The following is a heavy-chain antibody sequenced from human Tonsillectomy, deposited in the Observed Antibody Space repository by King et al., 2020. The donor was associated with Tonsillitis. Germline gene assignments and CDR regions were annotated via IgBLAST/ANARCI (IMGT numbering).Heavy chain of an antibody. D-gene: IGHD1-26*01. Sequence: VQLVESGGGLVQPGGSLRLSCAASGFTFSSYWMHWVRQAPGKGLVLVSRINSDGSTTSYAAAVGGRFTISRDNAKNTLYLQMESLRAEDTAVYYCARYSGSRRGFDFWGQGSLVTVSS. CDR2: INSDGSTT. V-gene: IGHV3-74*01. CDR3: ARYSGSRRGFDF. CDR1: GFTFSSYW. J-gene: IGHJ4*02.